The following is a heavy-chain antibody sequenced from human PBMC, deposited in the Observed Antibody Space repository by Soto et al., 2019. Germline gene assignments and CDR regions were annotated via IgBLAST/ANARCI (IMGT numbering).Heavy chain of an antibody. D-gene: IGHD6-13*01. Sequence: GGSLRLSCAASGFTFSSYGMHWVRQAPGKGLEWVAVIWYDGSNKYYADSVKGRFTISRDNSKNTLYLQMNSLRAEDTAVYYCARNGYSSSWPKYYFDYWGQGTLVTVSS. CDR3: ARNGYSSSWPKYYFDY. CDR2: IWYDGSNK. CDR1: GFTFSSYG. V-gene: IGHV3-33*01. J-gene: IGHJ4*02.